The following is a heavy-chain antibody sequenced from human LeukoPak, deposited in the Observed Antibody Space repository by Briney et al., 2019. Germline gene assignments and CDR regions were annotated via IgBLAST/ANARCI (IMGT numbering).Heavy chain of an antibody. D-gene: IGHD2-15*01. J-gene: IGHJ5*02. CDR1: GGSISSGSYY. V-gene: IGHV4-61*02. CDR2: IYTSGST. CDR3: ARTEDDGFDP. Sequence: SQTLSLTCTVSGGSISSGSYYWSWIRQPAGKGLEWIGRIYTSGSTNYNPSLKSRVTISVDTSKNQFSLKLSSVTAADTAVYYCARTEDDGFDPWGQGTLVTVSS.